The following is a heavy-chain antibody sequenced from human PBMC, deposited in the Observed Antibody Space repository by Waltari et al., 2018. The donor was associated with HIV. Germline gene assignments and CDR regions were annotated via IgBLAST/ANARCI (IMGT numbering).Heavy chain of an antibody. D-gene: IGHD6-6*01. CDR3: ARGSHSSSPYMDV. CDR2: IWYDGSNK. J-gene: IGHJ6*02. V-gene: IGHV3-33*01. Sequence: QVQLVESGGGVVQPGRSLRLSCAASGFTFSSYGMHWVRQAPGKGLEWVAVIWYDGSNKYYADSVKGRFTISRDNSKNTLYLQMNSLRAEDTAVYYCARGSHSSSPYMDVWGQGTTVTVSS. CDR1: GFTFSSYG.